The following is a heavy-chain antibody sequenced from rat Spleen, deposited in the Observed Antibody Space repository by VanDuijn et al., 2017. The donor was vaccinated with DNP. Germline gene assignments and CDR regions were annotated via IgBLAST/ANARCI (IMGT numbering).Heavy chain of an antibody. CDR1: GFTFSDYY. CDR2: ISYFGDNT. CDR3: TKRGATGLTSYYFDY. J-gene: IGHJ2*01. Sequence: EVRLVESGGGLVQPGRSLKLSCAASGFTFSDYYMACVRQAPTKGLEFVAYISYFGDNTYSGDSVKGRFTISRDNAKSTLYLQMSSLRSEDTATYYCTKRGATGLTSYYFDYWGQGVMVTVSS. V-gene: IGHV5-20*01. D-gene: IGHD1-9*01.